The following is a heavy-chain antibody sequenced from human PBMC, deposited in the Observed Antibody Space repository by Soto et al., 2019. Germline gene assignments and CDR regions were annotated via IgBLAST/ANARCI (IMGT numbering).Heavy chain of an antibody. V-gene: IGHV1-18*01. CDR1: GYTFASYG. D-gene: IGHD3-22*01. J-gene: IGHJ4*02. CDR3: ARDRARHYYDSSGYSPLVY. CDR2: ISAYNGNT. Sequence: ASVKVSCKASGYTFASYGISWVRQAPGQGLEWMGWISAYNGNTNYAQKLQGRVTMTTDTSTSTAYMELRSLRSDDTAVYYCARDRARHYYDSSGYSPLVYWGQGTLVTVSS.